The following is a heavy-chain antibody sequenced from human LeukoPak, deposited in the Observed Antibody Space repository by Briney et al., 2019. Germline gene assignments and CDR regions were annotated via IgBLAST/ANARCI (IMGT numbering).Heavy chain of an antibody. D-gene: IGHD6-19*01. Sequence: PGRSLRLSCAASGFTFSSYGMHWVRQAPGKGLEWVAVISYDGSNKYYADSVKGRFTISRDNSENTLYLQMNSLRAEDTAVYYCVKDLGSSGSFDWIDPWGQGTLVTVSS. V-gene: IGHV3-30*18. CDR3: VKDLGSSGSFDWIDP. J-gene: IGHJ5*02. CDR1: GFTFSSYG. CDR2: ISYDGSNK.